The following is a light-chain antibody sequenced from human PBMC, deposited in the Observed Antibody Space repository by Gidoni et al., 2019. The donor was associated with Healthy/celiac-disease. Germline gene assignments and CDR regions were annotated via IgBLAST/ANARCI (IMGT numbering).Light chain of an antibody. CDR3: NSRDISGNHLV. J-gene: IGLJ2*01. CDR1: SLRSYY. Sequence: SSELTQAHAVSVALGRTVRITCQGDSLRSYYASWYQQTPGQAPVLVLYGKNHRPSGIPDRFSGSSSGNTASLTITGAQAEDEADYYCNSRDISGNHLVFGGGTTLTVL. CDR2: GKN. V-gene: IGLV3-19*01.